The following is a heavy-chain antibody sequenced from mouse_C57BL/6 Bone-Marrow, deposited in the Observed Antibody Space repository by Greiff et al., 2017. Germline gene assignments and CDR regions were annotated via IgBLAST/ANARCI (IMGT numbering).Heavy chain of an antibody. Sequence: QVQLKESGPELVKPGASVKISCKASGYAFSSSWMNWVKQRPGKGLEWIGRIYPGDGDTNYNGKFKGKATLTADKSSSTAYMQLSSLTSEDSAVYFCARCAPYYGSIFAYWGQGTLVTVSA. CDR2: IYPGDGDT. J-gene: IGHJ3*01. V-gene: IGHV1-82*01. CDR1: GYAFSSSW. CDR3: ARCAPYYGSIFAY. D-gene: IGHD1-1*01.